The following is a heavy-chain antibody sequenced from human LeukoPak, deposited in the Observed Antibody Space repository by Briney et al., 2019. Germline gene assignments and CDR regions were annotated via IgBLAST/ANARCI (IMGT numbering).Heavy chain of an antibody. J-gene: IGHJ4*02. CDR1: GFIFGSYS. CDR2: IRVGGPYGTEQ. V-gene: IGHV3-30*02. Sequence: GGSLRLSCVASGFIFGSYSMSWVRQPPGKGLEWLTFIRVGGPYGTEQFYADSVKGRFTISSDNSKNTLFLQMNSLRAEDTAVYYCAKGFSYDSSGLDYWGQGTLVTVSS. CDR3: AKGFSYDSSGLDY. D-gene: IGHD3-22*01.